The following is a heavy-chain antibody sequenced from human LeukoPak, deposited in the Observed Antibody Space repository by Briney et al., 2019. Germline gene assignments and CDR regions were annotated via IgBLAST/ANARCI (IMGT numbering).Heavy chain of an antibody. D-gene: IGHD3-3*01. Sequence: SVKVSCKASRGSFSSYAISWVRQAPGQGLEWMGRIMPILGIANYAQKFQGRVTITADKSTSTAYMELSSLRSEDTAVYYCASSRFLEWSPLYYYGMDVWGQGTTVTVSS. V-gene: IGHV1-69*04. J-gene: IGHJ6*02. CDR3: ASSRFLEWSPLYYYGMDV. CDR1: RGSFSSYA. CDR2: IMPILGIA.